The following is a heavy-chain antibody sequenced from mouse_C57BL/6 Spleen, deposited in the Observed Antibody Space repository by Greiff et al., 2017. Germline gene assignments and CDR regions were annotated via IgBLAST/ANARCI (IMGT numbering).Heavy chain of an antibody. Sequence: QVQLKQSGAELVKPGASVKLSCKASGYTFTSYWMHWVKQRPGQGLEWIGMIHPNSGSTNYNEKFKSKATLTVDKSSSTAYMQLSSLTSEDSAVYYCANDYDVGYWYFDVWGTGTTVTVSS. CDR3: ANDYDVGYWYFDV. V-gene: IGHV1-64*01. D-gene: IGHD2-4*01. CDR2: IHPNSGST. J-gene: IGHJ1*03. CDR1: GYTFTSYW.